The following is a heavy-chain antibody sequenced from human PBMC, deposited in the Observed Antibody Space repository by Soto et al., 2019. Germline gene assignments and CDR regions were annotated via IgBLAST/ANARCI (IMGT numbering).Heavy chain of an antibody. J-gene: IGHJ6*02. V-gene: IGHV5-51*01. CDR2: IYPGDSDT. CDR3: ARTLGYCSSTSCHRDFYYYYGMDV. Sequence: GESLKISCTGSGYRFTSYWIGCVRQMPGKGLEWMGIIYPGDSDTRYSPSFQGQVTISADKSISTAYLQWSSLKASDTAMYYCARTLGYCSSTSCHRDFYYYYGMDVWGQGTTVTVSS. CDR1: GYRFTSYW. D-gene: IGHD2-2*02.